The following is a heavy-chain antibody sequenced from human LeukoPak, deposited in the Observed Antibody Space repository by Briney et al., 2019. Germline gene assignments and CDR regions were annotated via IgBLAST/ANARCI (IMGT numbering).Heavy chain of an antibody. CDR2: INPSGGST. CDR1: GYTFTSYY. J-gene: IGHJ6*03. Sequence: ASVKVSCKASGYTFTSYYMHWVRQAPGQGLEWMGIINPSGGSTSYAQKFQGRVTMTRDTSTSTVYMELSSLRAEDTAVYYCAKSSELLWFGEYYYYMDVWGKGTTVTVSS. D-gene: IGHD3-10*01. CDR3: AKSSELLWFGEYYYYMDV. V-gene: IGHV1-46*01.